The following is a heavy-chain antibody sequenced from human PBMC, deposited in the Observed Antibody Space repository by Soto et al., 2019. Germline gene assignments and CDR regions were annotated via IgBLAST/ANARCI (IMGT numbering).Heavy chain of an antibody. CDR1: GGSISSSNW. CDR2: IYHSGST. D-gene: IGHD3-16*02. CDR3: ARTAYDYVWGSYRRNYYFDY. J-gene: IGHJ4*02. Sequence: SETLSLTCAVSGGSISSSNWWSWVRQPPGKGLEWIGEIYHSGSTNYNPSLKSRVTISVDKSKNQFSLKLSSVTAADTAVYYCARTAYDYVWGSYRRNYYFDYWGQGTLVTVSS. V-gene: IGHV4-4*02.